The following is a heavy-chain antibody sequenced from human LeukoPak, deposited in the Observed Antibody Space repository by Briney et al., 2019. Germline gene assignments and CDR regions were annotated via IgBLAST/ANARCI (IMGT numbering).Heavy chain of an antibody. CDR1: GFTFSNYA. CDR2: ITGGGVST. CDR3: AKKRSSGPGDFDL. D-gene: IGHD6-19*01. Sequence: GGSLRLSCAASGFTFSNYAMSWVRQAPGKGLKWVSAITGGGVSTYYTDSVRGRFTISRDNSKNTLYLQMNSLRDDDTAVYYCAKKRSSGPGDFDLWGRGTLVTVSS. V-gene: IGHV3-23*01. J-gene: IGHJ2*01.